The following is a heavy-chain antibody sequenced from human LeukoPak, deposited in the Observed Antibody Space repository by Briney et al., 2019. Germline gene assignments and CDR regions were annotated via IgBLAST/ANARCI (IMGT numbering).Heavy chain of an antibody. D-gene: IGHD3-3*01. Sequence: PGGSLRLSCAASGFAFSDYYMSWIRQAPGKGLEWVSYISSSGSTIYYADSVKGRLTISRDNAKNSLYLQMNSLRAEDTAVYYCARVRGYDFWSGPGYWGQGTLVTVSS. J-gene: IGHJ4*02. CDR1: GFAFSDYY. V-gene: IGHV3-11*04. CDR2: ISSSGSTI. CDR3: ARVRGYDFWSGPGY.